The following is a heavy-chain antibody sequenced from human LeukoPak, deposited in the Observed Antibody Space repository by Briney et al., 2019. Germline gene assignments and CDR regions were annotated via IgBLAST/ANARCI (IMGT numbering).Heavy chain of an antibody. CDR1: GYTFTSYY. J-gene: IGHJ4*02. Sequence: ASVKVSCKASGYTFTSYYMHWVRQATGQGLEWMGWMNPNSGNTGYAQNFQGRVTMTRNTSTSTAYMELSSLRSEDTAVYYCARGGVAAAGKYYFDYWGQGTLVTVSS. CDR3: ARGGVAAAGKYYFDY. CDR2: MNPNSGNT. V-gene: IGHV1-8*02. D-gene: IGHD6-13*01.